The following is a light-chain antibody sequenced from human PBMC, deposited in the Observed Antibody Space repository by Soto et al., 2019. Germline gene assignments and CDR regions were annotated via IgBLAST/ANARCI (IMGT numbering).Light chain of an antibody. CDR1: EGISSY. Sequence: DIQMTQSPSSLSASVGDRVAITCRASEGISSYLAWYQQKPGKVPKLLIYAASTLQSGVPSRFSGSGSGTDFTLTISSLQPEDVATYYCQKYKSAPFTFGPGTKVDIK. CDR2: AAS. J-gene: IGKJ3*01. CDR3: QKYKSAPFT. V-gene: IGKV1-27*01.